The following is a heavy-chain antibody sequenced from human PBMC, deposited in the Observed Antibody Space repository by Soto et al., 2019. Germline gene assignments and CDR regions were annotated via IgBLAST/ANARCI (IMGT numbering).Heavy chain of an antibody. CDR1: GGSISSNSYY. CDR3: AKNLPRTGRFDY. V-gene: IGHV4-39*01. J-gene: IGHJ4*02. CDR2: IYYSGST. Sequence: SETLSLTCTVSGGSISSNSYYWGWIRQPPGKGLEWIGIIYYSGSTYYNPSLRSRVTISVDTSKNQFSLKLSSVTAADTAVYYCAKNLPRTGRFDYWGQGTVVTVSS.